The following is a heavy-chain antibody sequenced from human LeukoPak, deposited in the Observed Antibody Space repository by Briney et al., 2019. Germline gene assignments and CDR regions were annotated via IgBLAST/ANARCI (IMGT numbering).Heavy chain of an antibody. CDR1: GFIFNSYG. D-gene: IGHD3-10*01. CDR2: IRYDGTSK. CDR3: ARGFSDAFDI. Sequence: GGSLRLSCAASGFIFNSYGFHWVRQAPGKGLEWMAFIRYDGTSKYYADSVKGRFTISRDNSKNTLYLQMNSLRAEDTAVNYCARGFSDAFDIWGQGTMVTVSS. V-gene: IGHV3-30*02. J-gene: IGHJ3*02.